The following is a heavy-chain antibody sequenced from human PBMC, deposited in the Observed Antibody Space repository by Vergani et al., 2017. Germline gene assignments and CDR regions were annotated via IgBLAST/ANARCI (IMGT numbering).Heavy chain of an antibody. CDR1: GGPFRGGSHY. CDR3: ARFSSGFVA. Sequence: QVQLKESGPGLVGPSETLSLTCTVTGGPFRGGSHYWSWIPQSAGKGLEWIGRIYNTGGTNYDPSLKTRVTMSVDTSKNQFSLKLAPVTAADTAIYYCARFSSGFVAWGPGTPVTVSS. CDR2: IYNTGGT. J-gene: IGHJ4*02. V-gene: IGHV4-61*02. D-gene: IGHD5-12*01.